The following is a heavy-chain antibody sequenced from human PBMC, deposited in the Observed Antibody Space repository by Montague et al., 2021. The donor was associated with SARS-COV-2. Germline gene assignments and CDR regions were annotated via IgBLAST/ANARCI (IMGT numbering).Heavy chain of an antibody. Sequence: SETLSLTCAVYGGSFSGYYWSWMRQPPGKGLEWIGEINHSGSTNYNPSLKSRVTISVDTSKNRFSLKLSSVTAADTAVYYCARVRYYGSGTSLGMDVWGQGTTVTVSS. CDR1: GGSFSGYY. D-gene: IGHD3-10*01. J-gene: IGHJ6*02. CDR2: INHSGST. V-gene: IGHV4-34*01. CDR3: ARVRYYGSGTSLGMDV.